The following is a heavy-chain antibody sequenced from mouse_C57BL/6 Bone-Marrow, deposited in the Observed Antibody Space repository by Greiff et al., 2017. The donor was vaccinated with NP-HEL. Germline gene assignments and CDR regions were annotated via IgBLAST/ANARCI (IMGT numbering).Heavy chain of an antibody. Sequence: VQLQQSGPELVKPGASVKISCKASGYSFTGYYMNWVKQSPEKSLEWIGEINPSTGGTTYIQKFKAKATLTVDKSSSTAYMQLKSLTSEDSAVYYCARYHYYGSSPYAMDYWGQGTSVTVSS. J-gene: IGHJ4*01. CDR3: ARYHYYGSSPYAMDY. CDR2: INPSTGGT. V-gene: IGHV1-42*01. CDR1: GYSFTGYY. D-gene: IGHD1-1*01.